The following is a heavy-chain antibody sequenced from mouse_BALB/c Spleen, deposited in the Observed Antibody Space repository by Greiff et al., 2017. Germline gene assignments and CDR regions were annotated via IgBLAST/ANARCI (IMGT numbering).Heavy chain of an antibody. Sequence: VKLQESGPELVKPGASVKLSCKASGYTFTSYWMHWVKQRPGQGLEWIGEINPSNGRTNYNEKFKSKATLTVDKSSSTAYMQLSSLTSEDSAVYYCARGLTGGFAYWGQGTLVTVSA. D-gene: IGHD4-1*01. CDR1: GYTFTSYW. CDR3: ARGLTGGFAY. CDR2: INPSNGRT. V-gene: IGHV1S81*02. J-gene: IGHJ3*01.